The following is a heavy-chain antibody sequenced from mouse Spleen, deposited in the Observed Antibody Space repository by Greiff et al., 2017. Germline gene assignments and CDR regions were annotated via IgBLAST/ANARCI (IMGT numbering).Heavy chain of an antibody. Sequence: QVQLQQPGAELVRPGTSVKLSCKASGYTFTSYWMHWVKQRPGQGLEWIGVIDPSDSYTNYNQKFKGKATLTVDTSSSTAYMQLSSLTSEDSAVYYCARGGLDSSGYVTYWGQGTLVTVSA. D-gene: IGHD3-2*01. CDR2: IDPSDSYT. CDR3: ARGGLDSSGYVTY. CDR1: GYTFTSYW. J-gene: IGHJ3*01. V-gene: IGHV1-59*01.